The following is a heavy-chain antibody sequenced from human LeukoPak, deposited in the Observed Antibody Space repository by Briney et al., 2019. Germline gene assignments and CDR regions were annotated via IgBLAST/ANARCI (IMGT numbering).Heavy chain of an antibody. J-gene: IGHJ4*02. CDR2: IYYSGST. CDR1: GGSISSGDYY. D-gene: IGHD6-19*01. CDR3: ARHPRPPIAVAGSFDY. V-gene: IGHV4-30-4*08. Sequence: SQTLSLTCTVSGGSISSGDYYWSWIRQPPGKGLEWIGYIYYSGSTYYNPSLRSRVTISVDTSKNQFSLKLSSVTAADTAVYYCARHPRPPIAVAGSFDYWGQGTLVTVSS.